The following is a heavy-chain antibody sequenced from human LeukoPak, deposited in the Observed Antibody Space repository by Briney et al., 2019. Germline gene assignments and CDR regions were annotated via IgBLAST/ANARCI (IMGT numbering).Heavy chain of an antibody. CDR2: ISFSGRSI. Sequence: GGSLRLSCVASGFTFSDSEMHWVRQAPGKGQQWVSFISFSGRSIYYADSVKGRFTISRDNAKNSLYLQMNSLRAEDTAVYYCARDDNANGDLDYLDNWGQGTLVTVSS. J-gene: IGHJ4*02. CDR3: ARDDNANGDLDYLDN. CDR1: GFTFSDSE. V-gene: IGHV3-48*03. D-gene: IGHD4-17*01.